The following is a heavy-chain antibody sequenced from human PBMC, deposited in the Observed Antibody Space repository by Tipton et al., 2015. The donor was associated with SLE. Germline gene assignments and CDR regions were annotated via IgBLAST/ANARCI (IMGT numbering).Heavy chain of an antibody. V-gene: IGHV4-31*03. CDR3: ARASAYKKRYYGLDV. CDR2: IHYSGST. D-gene: IGHD1-14*01. Sequence: TLSLTCTVSGGSISSGGYYWSWIRQHPGKGLEWIGYIHYSGSTYYNPSLKSRVSISVDTSKNQFSLKVTSVTAADTAFYYCARASAYKKRYYGLDVWGQGTTVIVSS. J-gene: IGHJ6*02. CDR1: GGSISSGGYY.